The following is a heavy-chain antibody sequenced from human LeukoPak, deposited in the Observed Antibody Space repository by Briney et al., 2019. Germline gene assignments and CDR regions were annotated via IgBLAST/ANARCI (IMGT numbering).Heavy chain of an antibody. J-gene: IGHJ5*02. V-gene: IGHV4-30-4*01. Sequence: SETLSLTCTVSGGSISSGDYYWSWIRQPPGKGLERIGYIYYSGITYYNPSLKSRVTISLDTSENQFSLKLSSVTAADTAVYYCARANYYASGRGFDPWGQGTLVTVSS. CDR1: GGSISSGDYY. CDR3: ARANYYASGRGFDP. CDR2: IYYSGIT. D-gene: IGHD3-10*01.